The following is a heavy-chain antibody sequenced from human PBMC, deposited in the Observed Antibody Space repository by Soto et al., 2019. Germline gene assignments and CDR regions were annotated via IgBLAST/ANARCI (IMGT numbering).Heavy chain of an antibody. V-gene: IGHV1-2*02. J-gene: IGHJ5*02. CDR2: INANNGGA. CDR1: GYTFTDYR. CDR3: AREGGSETLQPSYNWFDT. D-gene: IGHD6-25*01. Sequence: GASVKVSCKASGYTFTDYRIHWVRQAPGQGLEFMGWINANNGGAGSAQQFQGRVTVTRDTSITTVYMELSNLRSDDTAVYYCAREGGSETLQPSYNWFDTWGQGTLVTVSS.